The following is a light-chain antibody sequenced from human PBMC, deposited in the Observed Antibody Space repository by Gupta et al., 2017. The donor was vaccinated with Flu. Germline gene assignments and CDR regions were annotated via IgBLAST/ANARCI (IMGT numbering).Light chain of an antibody. CDR3: QQYDNWPPWT. V-gene: IGKV3-15*01. Sequence: EIVMTQSPATLSVSPGQRATLSCRASQSVSSNVAWYQQKPDPPPRLLIYDASSRATGIPARFSGSGSGTDFTLTISSLQSEDSAVYYCQQYDNWPPWTFGQGTKVEVK. J-gene: IGKJ1*01. CDR2: DAS. CDR1: QSVSSN.